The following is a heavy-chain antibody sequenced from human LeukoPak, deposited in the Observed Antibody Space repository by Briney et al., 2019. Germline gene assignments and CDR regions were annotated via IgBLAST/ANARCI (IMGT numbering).Heavy chain of an antibody. CDR2: IYYTGST. D-gene: IGHD3-9*01. CDR3: ARYFDWPSAFDI. Sequence: SQTLSLTCAVSGGSVRSATYYGGSVRQPPGKGLEWIGYIYYTGSTNCNPSLKSRLTISVDTSKNQFSLKVTSVTAADTAVYYCARYFDWPSAFDIWGQGAMVTVSS. CDR1: GGSVRSATYY. J-gene: IGHJ3*02. V-gene: IGHV4-61*01.